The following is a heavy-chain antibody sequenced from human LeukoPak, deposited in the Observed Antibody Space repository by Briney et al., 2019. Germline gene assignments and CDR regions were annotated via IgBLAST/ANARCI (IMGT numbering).Heavy chain of an antibody. J-gene: IGHJ5*02. CDR3: ARDWRHSSGWYGNWFDP. D-gene: IGHD6-19*01. Sequence: PGGSLRLSCAASGFTFSSYSMNWLRQAPGKGRVGVSYISSSSSTIYYADPVKGRFTITRDNAKNSLYLQMNSLRDEDTAVYYCARDWRHSSGWYGNWFDPWGQGTLVTVSS. CDR1: GFTFSSYS. CDR2: ISSSSSTI. V-gene: IGHV3-48*02.